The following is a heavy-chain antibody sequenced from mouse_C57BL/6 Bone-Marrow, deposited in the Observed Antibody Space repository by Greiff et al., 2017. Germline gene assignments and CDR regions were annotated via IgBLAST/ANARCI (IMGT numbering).Heavy chain of an antibody. CDR1: GYNIKDDY. D-gene: IGHD1-1*01. CDR2: IDPENGDT. Sequence: EVQLQQPGAELVRPGASVKLSCTASGYNIKDDYMHWVKQRPEQGLEWIGWIDPENGDTEYASKFQGKATITADTTSNTAYLQLSSLTSEDTAVYYGTTELRCAMGYWGQGTSVTVSS. V-gene: IGHV14-4*01. CDR3: TTELRCAMGY. J-gene: IGHJ4*01.